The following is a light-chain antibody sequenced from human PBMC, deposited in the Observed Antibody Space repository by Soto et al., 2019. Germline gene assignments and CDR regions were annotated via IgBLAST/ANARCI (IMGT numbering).Light chain of an antibody. CDR2: AAS. J-gene: IGKJ3*01. CDR3: QQIRT. V-gene: IGKV1-39*01. CDR1: QSISSY. Sequence: DIQMTQSPSSLSASVGDRVTITCRASQSISSYLNWYQQKPGKAPKLLIYAASSLQSGVPSRFSGSGSGTDFTLTISSLQPEDFATYYGQQIRTFGPGTKVDIK.